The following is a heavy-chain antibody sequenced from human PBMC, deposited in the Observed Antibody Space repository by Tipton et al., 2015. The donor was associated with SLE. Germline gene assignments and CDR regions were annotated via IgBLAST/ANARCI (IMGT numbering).Heavy chain of an antibody. CDR3: ARTVAVAAEGYFDY. V-gene: IGHV4-61*05. CDR1: GGSISSSSYY. CDR2: IYTSGST. Sequence: TLSLTCTVSGGSISSSSYYWGWIRQPPGKGLEWIGYIYTSGSTNYNPSLKSRVTISLDTSKNQFSLKLSSVTAADTAVYYCARTVAVAAEGYFDYWGQGTLVTVSS. J-gene: IGHJ4*02. D-gene: IGHD6-19*01.